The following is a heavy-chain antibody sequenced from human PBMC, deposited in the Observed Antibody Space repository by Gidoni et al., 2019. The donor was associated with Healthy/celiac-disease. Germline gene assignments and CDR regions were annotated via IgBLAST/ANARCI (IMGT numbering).Heavy chain of an antibody. J-gene: IGHJ4*02. CDR1: GFTFSSYV. Sequence: QVQLVESGGGVVQPGRSLSLSCAASGFTFSSYVMHWVRQAPGKGREWVAVISYDGSNNYYADSVKGRFTITRDNSKNTLYLQMNSLRAEDTAVYYCASSTLMAACIYEWGQGTLVAVSA. V-gene: IGHV3-30-3*01. CDR2: ISYDGSNN. CDR3: ASSTLMAACIYE. D-gene: IGHD6-13*01.